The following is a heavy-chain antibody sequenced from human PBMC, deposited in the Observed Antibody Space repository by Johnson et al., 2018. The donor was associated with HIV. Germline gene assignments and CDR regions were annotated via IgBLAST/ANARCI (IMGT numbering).Heavy chain of an antibody. Sequence: VQLVESGGGLVQPGGSLRLSCAASGFTFSNAWMSWVRQAPGKGLVWVSRINTDGSSTSYADSVKGRFTISRDNAKNTLYLQMNSLRGEDTAVYYCARRRVAGDDAFDIWGQGTTVTVSS. CDR1: GFTFSNAW. V-gene: IGHV3-74*02. J-gene: IGHJ3*02. CDR3: ARRRVAGDDAFDI. CDR2: INTDGSST. D-gene: IGHD2-15*01.